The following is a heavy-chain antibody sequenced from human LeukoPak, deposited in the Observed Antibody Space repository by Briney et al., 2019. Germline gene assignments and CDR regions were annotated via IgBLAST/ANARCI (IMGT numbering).Heavy chain of an antibody. J-gene: IGHJ6*03. CDR3: ARGDSGSYKQLRYYYYMDV. CDR1: GFTFDDYG. Sequence: GGSLRLSCAASGFTFDDYGMSWVRQAPGKGLEWVSGINWNGGSTGYADSVKGRFTISRDNAKNSLYQQMNSLRAEDTAVYYCARGDSGSYKQLRYYYYMDVWGKGTTVTVSS. D-gene: IGHD1-26*01. CDR2: INWNGGST. V-gene: IGHV3-20*04.